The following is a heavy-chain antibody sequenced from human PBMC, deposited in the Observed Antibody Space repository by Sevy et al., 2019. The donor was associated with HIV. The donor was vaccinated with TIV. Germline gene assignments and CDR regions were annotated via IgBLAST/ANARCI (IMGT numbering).Heavy chain of an antibody. CDR1: GFTFSTFE. J-gene: IGHJ4*02. Sequence: GGSLRLSCGVSGFTFSTFEMHWVRQAPGKGLEWVSYINSGGSGIYCADSVKGRFTISRDNAKNSLYLQMNSLRAEDTAIYYCVRGGSYLDYWGQGTLVTVSS. CDR3: VRGGSYLDY. D-gene: IGHD3-16*01. CDR2: INSGGSGI. V-gene: IGHV3-48*03.